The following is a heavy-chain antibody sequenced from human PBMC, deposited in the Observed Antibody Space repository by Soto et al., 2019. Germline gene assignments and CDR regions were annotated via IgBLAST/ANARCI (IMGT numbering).Heavy chain of an antibody. CDR3: ARGAKVATEDWGGWFDY. CDR1: GFTFSSYW. J-gene: IGHJ4*02. CDR2: IKQDGSEK. V-gene: IGHV3-7*01. D-gene: IGHD5-12*01. Sequence: GGSLRLSCAASGFTFSSYWMSWVRQAPGKGLEWVANIKQDGSEKYYVDSVKGRFTISRDNAKNSLYLQMNSLRAEDTAVYYCARGAKVATEDWGGWFDYWGQGTLVTVSS.